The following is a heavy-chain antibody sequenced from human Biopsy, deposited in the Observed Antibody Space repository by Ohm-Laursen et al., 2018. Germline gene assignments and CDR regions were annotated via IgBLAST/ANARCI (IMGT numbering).Heavy chain of an antibody. CDR1: GYTFTDYD. J-gene: IGHJ4*02. V-gene: IGHV1-8*01. D-gene: IGHD5-12*01. CDR2: MTPKTGKT. Sequence: ASVKASCKASGYTFTDYDINWVRQASGQGLEWVGWMTPKTGKTGYTQKLQGRLTMTWDTSTSTAYMELSSLRSEDTAIYYCARGGYDYDYWGQGTLVTVSS. CDR3: ARGGYDYDY.